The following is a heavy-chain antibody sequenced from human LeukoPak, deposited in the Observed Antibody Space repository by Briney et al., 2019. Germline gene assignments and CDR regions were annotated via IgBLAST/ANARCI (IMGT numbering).Heavy chain of an antibody. J-gene: IGHJ4*02. V-gene: IGHV3-23*01. CDR3: AKYTSGTSYRGLDQ. D-gene: IGHD3-10*01. CDR2: IICSAVNT. Sequence: GESLRLSCGASGLTVSSYGMSWVRQPAGKGLEWVSTIICSAVNTYYADSVKGRFTISRDDSKNTVYLQMNSLRAEDTAVYSCAKYTSGTSYRGLDQWGQGTLVTVSS. CDR1: GLTVSSYG.